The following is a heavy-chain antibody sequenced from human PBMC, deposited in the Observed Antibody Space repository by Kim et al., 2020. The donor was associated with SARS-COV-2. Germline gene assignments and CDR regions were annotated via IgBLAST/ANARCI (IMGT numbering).Heavy chain of an antibody. CDR3: ARIAAPAYYYYYYYMDV. V-gene: IGHV4-59*01. CDR2: IYYSGST. D-gene: IGHD6-13*01. J-gene: IGHJ6*03. Sequence: SETLSLTCTVSGGSISSYYWSWIRQPPGKGLEWIGYIYYSGSTNYNPSLKSRVTISVDTSKNQFSLKLSSVTAADTAVYYCARIAAPAYYYYYYYMDVWGQGPTVTVSS. CDR1: GGSISSYY.